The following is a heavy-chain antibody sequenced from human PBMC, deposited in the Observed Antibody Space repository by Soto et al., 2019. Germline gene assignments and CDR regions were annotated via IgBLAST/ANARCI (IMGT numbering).Heavy chain of an antibody. V-gene: IGHV3-48*02. Sequence: SGGSLRLSGAASGFTFSSYSMNWVRQAPGKCLEWVSYISSSSSTIYYADSVKGRLTISRDNAKNSLYLQMNSLRDEDTAVYYCARVHPSGSYLHYYYYYGMDVRGQGTTVTVSS. CDR1: GFTFSSYS. CDR3: ARVHPSGSYLHYYYYYGMDV. CDR2: ISSSSSTI. J-gene: IGHJ6*02. D-gene: IGHD1-26*01.